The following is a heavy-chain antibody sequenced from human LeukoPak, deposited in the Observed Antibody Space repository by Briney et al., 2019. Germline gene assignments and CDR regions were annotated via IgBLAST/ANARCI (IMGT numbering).Heavy chain of an antibody. D-gene: IGHD2-2*01. V-gene: IGHV1-69*05. CDR3: ATDRTQVVPAAITDY. J-gene: IGHJ4*02. CDR1: GDTFSSYA. Sequence: SVTVSCKASGDTFSSYAISWVRQAPGQGLEWMGGIIPIFGTANYAQKFQGRVTITTDESTSTAYMELSSLRSEDTAVYYCATDRTQVVPAAITDYWGQGTLVTVSS. CDR2: IIPIFGTA.